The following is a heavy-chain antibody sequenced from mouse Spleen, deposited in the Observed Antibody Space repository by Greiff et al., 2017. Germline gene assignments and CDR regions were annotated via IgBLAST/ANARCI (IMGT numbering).Heavy chain of an antibody. D-gene: IGHD2-1*01. J-gene: IGHJ2*01. V-gene: IGHV5-6-5*01. Sequence: EVQLVESGGGLVKPGGSLKLSCAASGFTFSSYAMSWVRQTPEKRLEWVASISSGGSTYYPDSVKGRFTISRDNARNILYLQMSSLRSEDTAMYYCGGGNYEGYWGQGTTLTVSS. CDR1: GFTFSSYA. CDR3: GGGNYEGY. CDR2: ISSGGST.